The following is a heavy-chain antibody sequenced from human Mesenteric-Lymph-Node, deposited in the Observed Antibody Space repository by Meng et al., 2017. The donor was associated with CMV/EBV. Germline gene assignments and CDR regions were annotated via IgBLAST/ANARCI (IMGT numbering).Heavy chain of an antibody. V-gene: IGHV4-38-2*02. CDR2: IYHTGTT. Sequence: GSLRLSCTVSGYSIGSVYFWGWIRQPPGKGLEWIGSIYHTGTTYYNPSLRGRVTISLDSPRNQLSLKLTSENAADTAVYFCARMGAPGGNSLIDLWGQGTLVTVSS. D-gene: IGHD4-23*01. CDR1: GYSIGSVYF. J-gene: IGHJ5*02. CDR3: ARMGAPGGNSLIDL.